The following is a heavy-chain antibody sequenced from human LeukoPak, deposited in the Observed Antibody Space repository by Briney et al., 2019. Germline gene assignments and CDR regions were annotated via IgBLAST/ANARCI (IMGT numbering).Heavy chain of an antibody. CDR2: INPNSGDT. J-gene: IGHJ5*02. CDR1: GYTFTNYG. CDR3: ARMKTDESTTNWFDP. D-gene: IGHD1-26*01. V-gene: IGHV1-8*03. Sequence: ASVRVSCTPSGYTFTNYGINWVRQATGQGLEWMGWINPNSGDTGYSQKFQGRVTFTRDTSISTAYMELSSLRSEDTAIYHCARMKTDESTTNWFDPWGQGTLVTVSS.